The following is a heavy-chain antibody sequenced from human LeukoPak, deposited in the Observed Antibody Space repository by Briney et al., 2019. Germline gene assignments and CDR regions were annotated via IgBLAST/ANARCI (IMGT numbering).Heavy chain of an antibody. Sequence: GGSLRLSCAASGFTFSNAWMSWVRQAPGKGLEWVSYISSSSSTIYYADSVKGRFTISRDNAKNSLYLQMNSLRAEDTAVYYCARDSYYDILTGYYRGEKIDYWGQGTLVTVSS. D-gene: IGHD3-9*01. CDR3: ARDSYYDILTGYYRGEKIDY. CDR1: GFTFSNAW. CDR2: ISSSSSTI. J-gene: IGHJ4*02. V-gene: IGHV3-48*01.